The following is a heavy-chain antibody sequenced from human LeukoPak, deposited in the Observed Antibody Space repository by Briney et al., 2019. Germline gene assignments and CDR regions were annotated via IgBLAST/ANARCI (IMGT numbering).Heavy chain of an antibody. J-gene: IGHJ1*01. CDR2: IWNDGSYK. Sequence: GGSLRLSCAASGFTFSSCGMHWVRQAPGKGLEWVAVIWNDGSYKYYADSVKGRFTISRDNAKNTLYLQMNSLRAEDTAVYYCARASSWYVDEVYFQHWGQGTLVTVSS. D-gene: IGHD6-13*01. CDR1: GFTFSSCG. CDR3: ARASSWYVDEVYFQH. V-gene: IGHV3-33*01.